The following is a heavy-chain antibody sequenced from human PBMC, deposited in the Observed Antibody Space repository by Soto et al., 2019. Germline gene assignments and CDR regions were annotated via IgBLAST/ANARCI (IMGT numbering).Heavy chain of an antibody. CDR1: GFTFSSYG. CDR3: AKDGPYSNYAYVDY. Sequence: QVQLVESGGGVVQPGRSLRPSCAASGFTFSSYGMHWVRQAPGKGLEWVAVISYDGSNKYYADSVKGRFTISRDNSKNTLYLQMNSLRAEDTAVYYCAKDGPYSNYAYVDYWGQGTLVTVSS. CDR2: ISYDGSNK. D-gene: IGHD4-4*01. J-gene: IGHJ4*02. V-gene: IGHV3-30*18.